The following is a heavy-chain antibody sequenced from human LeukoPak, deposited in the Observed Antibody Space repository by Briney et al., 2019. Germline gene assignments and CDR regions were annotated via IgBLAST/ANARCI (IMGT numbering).Heavy chain of an antibody. CDR3: ARERAYCGGDCDVDP. Sequence: ASVKVSCKASGYTFTGYYMHWVRQAPGQGLEWMGIINPSGGSTSYAQKFQGRVTMTRDTSTSTVYMELSSLRSEDTAVYYCARERAYCGGDCDVDPWGQGTLVTVSS. V-gene: IGHV1-46*01. J-gene: IGHJ5*02. D-gene: IGHD2-21*02. CDR2: INPSGGST. CDR1: GYTFTGYY.